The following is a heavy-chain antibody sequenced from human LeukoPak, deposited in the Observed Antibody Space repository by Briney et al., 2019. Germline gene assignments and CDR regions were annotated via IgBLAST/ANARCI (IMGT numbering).Heavy chain of an antibody. V-gene: IGHV4-61*01. Sequence: SETLSLTCTVSGGSFSSGSYYWSWLRQPPGRGLEWIGYIYYSGSTNYNPSLKSRVTISVDTSKNQFSLKLSSVTAADTAVYYCARDTGYSSGWYRPYGMDVWGQGTTATVSS. CDR1: GGSFSSGSYY. J-gene: IGHJ6*02. D-gene: IGHD6-19*01. CDR3: ARDTGYSSGWYRPYGMDV. CDR2: IYYSGST.